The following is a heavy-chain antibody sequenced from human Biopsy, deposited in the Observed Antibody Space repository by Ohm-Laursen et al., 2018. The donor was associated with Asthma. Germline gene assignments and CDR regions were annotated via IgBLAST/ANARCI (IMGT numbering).Heavy chain of an antibody. CDR1: GVSIRSYY. D-gene: IGHD2-15*01. J-gene: IGHJ4*02. CDR3: AGFCSGGNCPDH. CDR2: SHYSGST. Sequence: TLSLTCTVSGVSIRSYYWTWIRQPPGKGLEWIGNSHYSGSTYSNPSLKSRVTISVDTSKKQISLRLSSVIAADTAVYYCAGFCSGGNCPDHWGQGTLVTVSS. V-gene: IGHV4-59*01.